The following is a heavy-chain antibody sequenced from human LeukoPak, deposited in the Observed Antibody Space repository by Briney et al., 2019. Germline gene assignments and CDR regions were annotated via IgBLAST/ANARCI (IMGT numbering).Heavy chain of an antibody. V-gene: IGHV3-23*01. CDR3: AKDKPHDYGDYGSSDY. Sequence: GGSLRLSCVASGFTFSSCSMNWVRQAPGKGLEWVSAISGSGGSTYYADSVKGRFTISRDNSKNTLYLQMNSLRAEDTAVYYCAKDKPHDYGDYGSSDYWGQGTLVTVSS. J-gene: IGHJ4*02. CDR2: ISGSGGST. D-gene: IGHD4-17*01. CDR1: GFTFSSCS.